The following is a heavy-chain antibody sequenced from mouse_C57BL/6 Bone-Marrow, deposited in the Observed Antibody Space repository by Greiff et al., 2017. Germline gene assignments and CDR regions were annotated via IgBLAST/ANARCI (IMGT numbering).Heavy chain of an antibody. CDR1: GYTFTSYW. V-gene: IGHV1-72*01. CDR2: IDPNSGGT. CDR3: ARSGDYYSNYLAWFAY. J-gene: IGHJ3*01. Sequence: QVQLQQPGAELVKPGASVKLSCKASGYTFTSYWMHWVKQRPGRGLEWIGRIDPNSGGTKYNEKFKSKATLTVDKPSSTAYIQLSSLTSEDSAVYYCARSGDYYSNYLAWFAYWGQGTLVTVSA. D-gene: IGHD2-5*01.